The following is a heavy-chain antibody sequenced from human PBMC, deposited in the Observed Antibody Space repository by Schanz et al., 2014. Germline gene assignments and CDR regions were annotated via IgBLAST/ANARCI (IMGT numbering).Heavy chain of an antibody. CDR1: GITFSSHS. D-gene: IGHD1-26*01. Sequence: EVHLVESGGGLVQPGGSLRLSCAASGITFSSHSFNWVRQAPGKGLEWISYITYNGGTIYYADSVKGRFTISRDNAKNSLYLEMNGLRAEDTALYCCARDRRSADLDYWGQGTLVNVSS. V-gene: IGHV3-48*01. CDR2: ITYNGGTI. CDR3: ARDRRSADLDY. J-gene: IGHJ4*02.